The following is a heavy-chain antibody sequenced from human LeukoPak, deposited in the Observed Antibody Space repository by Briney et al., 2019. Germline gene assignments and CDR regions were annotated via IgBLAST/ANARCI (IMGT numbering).Heavy chain of an antibody. V-gene: IGHV3-7*01. D-gene: IGHD1-26*01. CDR3: ARYGSYLDAADF. Sequence: GGSLRLSCAVSGFTFSNYWMSWVRKAPAKGLEWVAYINQDGSERYYVDSMEGRFTISRDNAEKSLFLQMNNLRVEDTALYYCARYGSYLDAADFWGQGTLVTVAS. CDR1: GFTFSNYW. J-gene: IGHJ3*01. CDR2: INQDGSER.